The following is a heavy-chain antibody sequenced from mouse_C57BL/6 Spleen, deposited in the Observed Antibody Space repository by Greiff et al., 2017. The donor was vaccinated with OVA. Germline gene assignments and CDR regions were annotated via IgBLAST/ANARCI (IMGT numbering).Heavy chain of an antibody. D-gene: IGHD2-2*01. CDR3: AKRGYGYDKDAMDY. J-gene: IGHJ4*01. V-gene: IGHV2-3*01. Sequence: QVQLKESGPGLVAPSQSLSITCTVSGFSLTSYGVSWVRQPPGKGLEWLGVLWGDGSTNYHSALISRLSISKDNSKSQVFLKLNSRQTDDTATYYCAKRGYGYDKDAMDYWGQGTSVTVSS. CDR2: LWGDGST. CDR1: GFSLTSYG.